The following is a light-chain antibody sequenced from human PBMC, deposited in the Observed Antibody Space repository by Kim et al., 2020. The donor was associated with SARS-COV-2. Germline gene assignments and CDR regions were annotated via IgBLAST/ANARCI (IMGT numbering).Light chain of an antibody. Sequence: ASVGDRVTITCRASQGIRRNLAWFQQKGRKPPKNLSYDAAILETGVSSRFSGSGSGTDFSLTISSLQPEDFATYYCQQFNTLPITFGHGTRLEIK. V-gene: IGKV1-13*02. CDR3: QQFNTLPIT. CDR1: QGIRRN. J-gene: IGKJ5*01. CDR2: DAA.